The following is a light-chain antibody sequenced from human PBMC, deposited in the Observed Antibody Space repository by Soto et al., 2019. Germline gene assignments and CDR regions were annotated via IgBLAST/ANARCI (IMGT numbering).Light chain of an antibody. J-gene: IGKJ4*01. CDR2: SAS. Sequence: DIQMTQSPSSLSASVVDRVTITCRASQSISPYLNWYQQKPGKAPNLLIYSASILESGVPSRFSGSGSGTDFTLTISSLQPEDFATYYCQQVYVYPSTFGGGTKVDIK. CDR3: QQVYVYPST. CDR1: QSISPY. V-gene: IGKV1-39*01.